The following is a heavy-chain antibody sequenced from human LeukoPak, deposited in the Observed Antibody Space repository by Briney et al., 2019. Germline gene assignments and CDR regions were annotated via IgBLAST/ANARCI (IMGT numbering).Heavy chain of an antibody. Sequence: GGSLRLSCAASGFTFDDYAMHWVRQAPGKGLEWVSGISWNSGSIGYADSVKGRFTISRDNAKNSLYLQMNSLRAEDTALYYCAKDRRNYYDSSGYLFQADAFDIWGQGTMVTVSS. CDR1: GFTFDDYA. V-gene: IGHV3-9*01. CDR3: AKDRRNYYDSSGYLFQADAFDI. D-gene: IGHD3-22*01. CDR2: ISWNSGSI. J-gene: IGHJ3*02.